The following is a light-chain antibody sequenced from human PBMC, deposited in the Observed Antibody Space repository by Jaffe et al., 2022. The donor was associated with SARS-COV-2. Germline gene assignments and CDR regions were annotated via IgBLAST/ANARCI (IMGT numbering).Light chain of an antibody. CDR2: GAF. CDR3: QQYNNGPPIT. Sequence: IVMTQSPATLSVSPGEKATLSCRASQSVSTSLAWYQQKPGQAPRLLIYGAFTRATGTPARFSGSGSGTEFTLTINSLQSEDFAVYYCQQYNNGPPITFGQGTRLEIK. CDR1: QSVSTS. V-gene: IGKV3-15*01. J-gene: IGKJ5*01.